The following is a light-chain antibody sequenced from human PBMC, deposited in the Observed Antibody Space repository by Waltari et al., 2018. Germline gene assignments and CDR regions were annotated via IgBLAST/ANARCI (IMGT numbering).Light chain of an antibody. J-gene: IGKJ1*01. Sequence: DLVMTQSPDSLAVSLGERATINCQSSQSVLYSSNNKNYLAWYQQKPGHPPKLLMSWASTRESGVPDRFSGSGSGTDFTLTISSLQAEDVAVYYCQQYYSTSTWTFGQGTKVEIK. CDR3: QQYYSTSTWT. CDR1: QSVLYSSNNKNY. V-gene: IGKV4-1*01. CDR2: WAS.